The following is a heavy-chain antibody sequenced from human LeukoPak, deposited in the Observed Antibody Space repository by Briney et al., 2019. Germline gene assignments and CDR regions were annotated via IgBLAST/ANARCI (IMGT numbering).Heavy chain of an antibody. J-gene: IGHJ4*02. CDR2: IYYSGST. CDR1: GGSISSSSYY. V-gene: IGHV4-39*07. CDR3: AREDYYGSGSIDYFDY. Sequence: PSETLSLTCTVSGGSISSSSYYWGWIRQPPGKGLEWIGSIYYSGSTYYNPSLKSRVTMSVDTSKNQFSLKLSSVTAADTAVYYCAREDYYGSGSIDYFDYWGQGTLVTVSS. D-gene: IGHD3-10*01.